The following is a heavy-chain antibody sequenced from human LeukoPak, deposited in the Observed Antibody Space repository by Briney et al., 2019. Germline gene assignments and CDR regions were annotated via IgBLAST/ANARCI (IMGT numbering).Heavy chain of an antibody. V-gene: IGHV3-64*01. Sequence: GGSLRLSCAASGFTFSSYALHWVRLAPGKGLGYVSAISSNGGSTYYANSVKGRFTISRDNSKNTLYLQMGSLRAEDMAVYYCARDRGMDVWGQGTTVTVSS. CDR2: ISSNGGST. J-gene: IGHJ6*02. CDR1: GFTFSSYA. CDR3: ARDRGMDV.